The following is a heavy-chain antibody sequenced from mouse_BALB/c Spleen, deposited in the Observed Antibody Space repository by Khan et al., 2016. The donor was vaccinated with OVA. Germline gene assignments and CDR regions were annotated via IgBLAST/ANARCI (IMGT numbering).Heavy chain of an antibody. J-gene: IGHJ3*01. CDR2: INPSSGGT. CDR1: GYTFTSYY. D-gene: IGHD2-3*01. V-gene: IGHV1S81*02. CDR3: TRSGDGSFAY. Sequence: QMQLEESGAELVKPGASVRLSCKASGYTFTSYYLYWVKQRPGQGLEWIGDINPSSGGTNFNEKFKSKATLTVDKSSSTAYIQLNSLTSEDSAVYYCTRSGDGSFAYWGQGTLVTVSA.